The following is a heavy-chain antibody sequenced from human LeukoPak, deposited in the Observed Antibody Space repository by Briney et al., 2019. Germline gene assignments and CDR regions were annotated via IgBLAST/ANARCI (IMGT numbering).Heavy chain of an antibody. CDR2: VSSSSTYI. CDR3: ARGIAVTGLVDY. D-gene: IGHD6-19*01. Sequence: GGPLRLSCAASGFTFSSYNMNWVRQTPGKGLEWVSSVSSSSTYIYYADSVKGRFTISRDNAKNSLYLQMNSLRAEDTAVYYCARGIAVTGLVDYWGQGTLVTVSS. J-gene: IGHJ4*02. CDR1: GFTFSSYN. V-gene: IGHV3-21*01.